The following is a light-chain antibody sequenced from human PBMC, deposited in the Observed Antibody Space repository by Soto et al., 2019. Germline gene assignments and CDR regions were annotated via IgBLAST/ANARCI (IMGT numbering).Light chain of an antibody. CDR2: EVS. CDR3: SSSAGSNPL. V-gene: IGLV2-8*01. Sequence: QSVLTQPPSASGSPGQSVTISCTGTSSDVGGYNYVSWYQQHPGKAPKLMIYEVSRRPSGVPDRFSGSKSGNTASLTVSGLQADDEADYYCSSSAGSNPLVGGGTKLTVL. CDR1: SSDVGGYNY. J-gene: IGLJ2*01.